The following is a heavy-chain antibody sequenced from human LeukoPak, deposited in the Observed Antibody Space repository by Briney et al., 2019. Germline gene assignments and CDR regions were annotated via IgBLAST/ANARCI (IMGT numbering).Heavy chain of an antibody. J-gene: IGHJ2*01. V-gene: IGHV3-30-3*01. CDR1: GFTFSSYA. CDR2: ISYDGSNK. CDR3: ARDLIAVAGTLVGWYFDL. D-gene: IGHD6-19*01. Sequence: QPGRSLRLSCAASGFTFSSYAMHWVRQAPGKGLEWVAVISYDGSNKYYADSVKGRFTISRDNSKNTLYLQMNSLRAEDTAVYYCARDLIAVAGTLVGWYFDLWGRGTLVTVSS.